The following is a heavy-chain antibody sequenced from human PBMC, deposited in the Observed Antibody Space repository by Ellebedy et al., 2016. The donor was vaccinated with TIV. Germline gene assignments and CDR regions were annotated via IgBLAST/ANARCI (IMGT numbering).Heavy chain of an antibody. CDR3: ARGGPGGDNWFFGL. Sequence: GESLKISCAASGFIFNDYWMHWVRQTPGRGLEWVANINQDGSQKYYVDSVKGRFTISRDNATNSLYLQMNSLTAGDTAVYYCARGGPGGDNWFFGLWGRGTRVTVSS. D-gene: IGHD3-10*01. J-gene: IGHJ2*01. CDR2: INQDGSQK. CDR1: GFIFNDYW. V-gene: IGHV3-7*01.